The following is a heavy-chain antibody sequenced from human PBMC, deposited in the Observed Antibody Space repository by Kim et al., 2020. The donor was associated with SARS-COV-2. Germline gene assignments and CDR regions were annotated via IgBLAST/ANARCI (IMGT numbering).Heavy chain of an antibody. CDR1: GGSISSGSYY. V-gene: IGHV4-61*02. CDR2: IYTSGST. Sequence: SETLSLTCTVSGGSISSGSYYWSWIRQPAGKGLEWIGRIYTSGSTNYNPSLKSRVTISVDTSKNQFSLKLSSVTAADTAVYYCARADVGGWDYYYYYGMDVWGQGTTVTVSS. D-gene: IGHD3-16*01. J-gene: IGHJ6*02. CDR3: ARADVGGWDYYYYYGMDV.